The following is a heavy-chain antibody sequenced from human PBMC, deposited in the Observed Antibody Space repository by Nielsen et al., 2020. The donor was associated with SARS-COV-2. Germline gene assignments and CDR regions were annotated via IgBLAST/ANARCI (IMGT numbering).Heavy chain of an antibody. D-gene: IGHD3-16*01. J-gene: IGHJ6*02. CDR2: IYSDGST. CDR3: ARGGGGMDV. V-gene: IGHV3-53*01. Sequence: GGSLRLSCAASGFTFSIYAMHWVRQAPGKGLEWVSIIYSDGSTYYAGSVKGRLTISRDNSKNTLYLQMNSLRAEDTALYYCARGGGGMDVWGQGTTVTVSS. CDR1: GFTFSIYA.